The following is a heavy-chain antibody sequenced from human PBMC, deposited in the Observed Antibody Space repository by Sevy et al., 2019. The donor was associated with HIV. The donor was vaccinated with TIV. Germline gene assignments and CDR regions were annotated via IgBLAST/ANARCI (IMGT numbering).Heavy chain of an antibody. CDR2: INWNGGST. CDR3: AREALTYYYDSSGYYWSG. CDR1: GFTFDDYG. J-gene: IGHJ4*02. Sequence: GGSLRLSCAASGFTFDDYGMSWVRQAPGKGLEWVSGINWNGGSTGYADSVKGRFTISRYNAKNSLYLQMNSLRAEDTALYYCAREALTYYYDSSGYYWSGWGQGTLVTVSS. V-gene: IGHV3-20*04. D-gene: IGHD3-22*01.